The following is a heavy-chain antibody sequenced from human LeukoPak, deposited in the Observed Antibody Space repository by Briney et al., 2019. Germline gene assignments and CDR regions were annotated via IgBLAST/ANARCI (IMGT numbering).Heavy chain of an antibody. CDR3: ARDETTGVLHFDY. J-gene: IGHJ4*02. D-gene: IGHD4-11*01. Sequence: GGSLRLSCAASGFTFSSFGMHWVRQAPGKGLEWVAVIWYDGSNKYYADSVKGRFTISRDNSENTLYLQMNSLRAEDTAVNYCARDETTGVLHFDYWGQGTLVTVSS. CDR2: IWYDGSNK. CDR1: GFTFSSFG. V-gene: IGHV3-33*01.